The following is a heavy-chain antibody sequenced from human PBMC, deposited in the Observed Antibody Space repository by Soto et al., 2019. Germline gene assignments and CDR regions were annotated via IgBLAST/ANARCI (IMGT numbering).Heavy chain of an antibody. CDR2: ISYDGSNK. CDR3: ARESDYDSSGYYYTPIDY. CDR1: GFTFSSYA. J-gene: IGHJ4*02. V-gene: IGHV3-30-3*01. Sequence: GGSLRLSCAASGFTFSSYAMHWVRQAPGKGLEWVAVISYDGSNKYYADSVKGRFTISRDNSKNTLYLQMNSLRAEDTAVYYCARESDYDSSGYYYTPIDYWGQGTLVTVSS. D-gene: IGHD3-22*01.